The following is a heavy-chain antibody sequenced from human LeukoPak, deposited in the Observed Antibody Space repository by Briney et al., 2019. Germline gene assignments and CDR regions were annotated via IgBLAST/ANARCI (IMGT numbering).Heavy chain of an antibody. CDR2: IKQDGSEK. D-gene: IGHD2-2*01. Sequence: PGGSLRLSCAASGFTFSSYWMSWVRQAPGKGLEWVANIKQDGSEKYYVDSVKGRFTISRDNSKNTVFLQMNSLRAEDTALYFCAKESRSTRPYYFGYWGQGTQVTVSS. J-gene: IGHJ4*02. CDR3: AKESRSTRPYYFGY. V-gene: IGHV3-7*03. CDR1: GFTFSSYW.